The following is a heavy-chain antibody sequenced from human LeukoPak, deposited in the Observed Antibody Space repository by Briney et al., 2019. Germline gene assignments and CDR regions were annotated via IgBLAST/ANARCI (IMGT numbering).Heavy chain of an antibody. V-gene: IGHV3-23*01. CDR3: AKTGTTLYYYYYMDV. D-gene: IGHD1-7*01. CDR1: GFTFSSYA. J-gene: IGHJ6*03. Sequence: GGSLRLSCAASGFTFSSYAMSWVRQAPGKGLEWVSAISGSGGSAYYADSVKGRFTISRDNSKNTLYLQMNSLRAEDTAVYYCAKTGTTLYYYYYMDVWGKGTTVTVSS. CDR2: ISGSGGSA.